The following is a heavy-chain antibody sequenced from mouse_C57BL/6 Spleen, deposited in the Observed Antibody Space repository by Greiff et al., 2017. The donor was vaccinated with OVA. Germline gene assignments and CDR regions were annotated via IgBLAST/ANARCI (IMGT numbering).Heavy chain of an antibody. CDR2: ISSGSSTI. CDR3: ARNYYSNRYYYAMDY. CDR1: GFTFSDYG. V-gene: IGHV5-17*01. D-gene: IGHD2-5*01. Sequence: EVMLVESGGGLVKPGGSLKLSCAASGFTFSDYGMHWVRQAPEKGLEWVAYISSGSSTIYYADTVKGRFTISRDNAKNTLFLQMTSLRSEDTAMYYCARNYYSNRYYYAMDYWGQGTSVTVSS. J-gene: IGHJ4*01.